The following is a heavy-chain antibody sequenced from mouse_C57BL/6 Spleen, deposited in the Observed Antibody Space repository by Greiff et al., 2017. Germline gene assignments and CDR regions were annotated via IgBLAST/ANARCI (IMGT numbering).Heavy chain of an antibody. D-gene: IGHD2-4*01. Sequence: EVKLMESGPGLVKPSQSLSLTCSVTGYSITSGYYWNWIRQFPGNKLEWMGYISYDGSNNYNPSLKNRISITRDTSKNQFFLKLNSVTTEDTATYYCAREDDYDGGDYAMDYWGQGTSVTVSS. CDR2: ISYDGSN. V-gene: IGHV3-6*01. J-gene: IGHJ4*01. CDR1: GYSITSGYY. CDR3: AREDDYDGGDYAMDY.